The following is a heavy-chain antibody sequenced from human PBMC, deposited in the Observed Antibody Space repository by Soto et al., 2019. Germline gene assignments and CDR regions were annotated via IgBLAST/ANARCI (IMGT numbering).Heavy chain of an antibody. CDR1: GGSISSYY. J-gene: IGHJ1*01. Sequence: PSETLSLTCTVSGGSISSYYWSWIRQPPGKGLEWIGYIYYSGSTNYNPSLKSRVTISVDTSKNQFSLKLSSVTAADTAVYFCARLGHVYCYDSSGYREYFQHWGRGTLVTVSS. V-gene: IGHV4-59*01. CDR3: ARLGHVYCYDSSGYREYFQH. D-gene: IGHD3-22*01. CDR2: IYYSGST.